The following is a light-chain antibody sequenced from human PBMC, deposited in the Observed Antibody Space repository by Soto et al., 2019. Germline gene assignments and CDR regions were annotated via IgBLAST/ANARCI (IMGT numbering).Light chain of an antibody. J-gene: IGLJ1*01. CDR3: SSYTSSSPYV. Sequence: QSALTQPASVSGSPGQSITISCPGTSSDVGGYNYVSWYQQYPGKAPKLMIYDVSSRPSGVSNRFSGSKSGNTASLTISGLQAEDEADYYCSSYTSSSPYVFGTGTKLTVL. V-gene: IGLV2-14*01. CDR1: SSDVGGYNY. CDR2: DVS.